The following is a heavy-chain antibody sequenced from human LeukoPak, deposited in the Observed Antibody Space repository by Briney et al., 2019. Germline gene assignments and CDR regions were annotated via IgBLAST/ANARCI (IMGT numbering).Heavy chain of an antibody. CDR1: GGTFSSYA. CDR3: ARGHGSYYYYMDV. D-gene: IGHD3-10*01. CDR2: IIPILGIA. J-gene: IGHJ6*03. V-gene: IGHV1-69*04. Sequence: SVKVSCKASGGTFSSYAISWVRQAPGQGLEWMGRIIPILGIANYAQKFQGRVTITADKSTSTAYMELSSLRSEDTAVYYCARGHGSYYYYMDVWGKGTTVTVSS.